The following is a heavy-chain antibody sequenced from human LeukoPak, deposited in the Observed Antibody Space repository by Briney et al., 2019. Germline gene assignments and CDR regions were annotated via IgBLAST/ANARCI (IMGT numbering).Heavy chain of an antibody. Sequence: SVKVSCKASGGTFSSYAISWVRQAPGQGLEWMGRIIPIFGTANYAQKFQGRVTITTDESTSTAYIELSSLRSEDTAVYYCARDKLVGATIVGNWFDPWGQGTLVTVSS. D-gene: IGHD1-26*01. CDR2: IIPIFGTA. V-gene: IGHV1-69*05. J-gene: IGHJ5*02. CDR1: GGTFSSYA. CDR3: ARDKLVGATIVGNWFDP.